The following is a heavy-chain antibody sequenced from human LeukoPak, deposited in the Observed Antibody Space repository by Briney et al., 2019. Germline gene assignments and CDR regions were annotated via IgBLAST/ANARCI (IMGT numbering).Heavy chain of an antibody. CDR2: INHSGST. V-gene: IGHV4-34*01. CDR1: GGSFSGYY. Sequence: PSETLSLTCAVYGGSFSGYYWSWIRQPPGKGLEWIGEINHSGSTNYNPSLESRVTISVDTSKNQFSLKLSSVTAADTAVYYCARWMVRGVIVYFDYWGQGTLVTVSS. D-gene: IGHD3-10*01. CDR3: ARWMVRGVIVYFDY. J-gene: IGHJ4*02.